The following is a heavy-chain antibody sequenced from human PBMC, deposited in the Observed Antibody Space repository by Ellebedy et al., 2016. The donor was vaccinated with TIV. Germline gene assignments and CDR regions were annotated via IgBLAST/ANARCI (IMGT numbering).Heavy chain of an antibody. J-gene: IGHJ4*02. Sequence: GGSLRLSCAASGFTFGSYAMSWVRQAPGKGLEWVAVASYDGSEKYYSDSVNGRFTISRDKSKNTLYLQMNSLRGEDTAVYYCAREFRSYYFDYWGQGTLVTVSS. CDR3: AREFRSYYFDY. CDR1: GFTFGSYA. V-gene: IGHV3-30*03. CDR2: ASYDGSEK.